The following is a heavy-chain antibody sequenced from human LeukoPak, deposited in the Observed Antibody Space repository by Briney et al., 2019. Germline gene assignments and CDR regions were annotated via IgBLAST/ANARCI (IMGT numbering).Heavy chain of an antibody. D-gene: IGHD5-24*01. CDR2: LYYSGNT. CDR1: GGSISSYY. Sequence: SETLSLTCTVSGGSISSYYWSLMQPPPATALECIAYLYYSGNTNYNPSLKSRVTISVDTSKNQFSLKLTSVTAADTALYYCARVYGYNFYYFDYWGQGILVTVSS. V-gene: IGHV4-59*01. J-gene: IGHJ4*02. CDR3: ARVYGYNFYYFDY.